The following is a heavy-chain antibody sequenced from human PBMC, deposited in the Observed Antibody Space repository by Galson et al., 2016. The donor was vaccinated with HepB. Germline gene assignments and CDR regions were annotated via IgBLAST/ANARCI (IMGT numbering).Heavy chain of an antibody. D-gene: IGHD6-6*01. CDR3: ARSLGWYFDV. J-gene: IGHJ2*01. CDR2: VSHSSTYV. V-gene: IGHV3-21*01. CDR1: GFTFDNYT. Sequence: SLRLSCAASGFTFDNYTMNWLRQAPGKGLEWVSSVSHSSTYVYYEDSVQGRFTISRDNAKNSLYLEMNSLRVEDTAVFYWARSLGWYFDVWGRGTPVTVSS.